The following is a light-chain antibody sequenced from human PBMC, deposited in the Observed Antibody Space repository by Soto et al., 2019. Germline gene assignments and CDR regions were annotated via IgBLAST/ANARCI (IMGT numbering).Light chain of an antibody. CDR2: DVS. J-gene: IGLJ1*01. Sequence: QSALTQPASVSGSPGQSITISCTGTSSDFGGYNYVSWYQHHPGKAPKLMIYDVSERPSGVPDRFSGSKSGNTASLTISGLQAEDEADYYCCSYAGTFYVFGTGTKLIVL. CDR1: SSDFGGYNY. CDR3: CSYAGTFYV. V-gene: IGLV2-11*01.